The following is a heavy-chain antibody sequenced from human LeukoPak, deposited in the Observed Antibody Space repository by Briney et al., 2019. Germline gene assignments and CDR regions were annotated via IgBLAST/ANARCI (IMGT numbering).Heavy chain of an antibody. CDR1: GFTFSSYG. D-gene: IGHD5-24*01. V-gene: IGHV3-33*01. J-gene: IGHJ4*02. CDR3: ARDHSRMATTLNY. CDR2: IWYDGSNK. Sequence: GRSLRLSCAASGFTFSSYGMHWVRQAPGKGLEWVAVIWYDGSNKYYADSVKGRFTISRDNSKNTLYLQMNSLRAEDTAAYYCARDHSRMATTLNYWGQGTLVTVSS.